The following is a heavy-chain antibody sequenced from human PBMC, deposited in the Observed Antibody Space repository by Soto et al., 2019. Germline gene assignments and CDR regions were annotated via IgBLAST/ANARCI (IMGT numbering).Heavy chain of an antibody. CDR1: GGSINSGGYY. Sequence: SETLSLTCTVSGGSINSGGYYWSWIRQHPGKGLEWIGYIYNTGSTHYNPSLKSRVTISVDTSKNQFPLKLTSVTAADTAVYYCARDWSLDYWGQGTLVTVSS. CDR3: ARDWSLDY. D-gene: IGHD3-3*01. CDR2: IYNTGST. J-gene: IGHJ4*02. V-gene: IGHV4-31*03.